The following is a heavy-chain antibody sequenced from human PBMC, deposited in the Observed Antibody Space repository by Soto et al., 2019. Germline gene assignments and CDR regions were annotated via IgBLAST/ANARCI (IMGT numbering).Heavy chain of an antibody. V-gene: IGHV1-69*12. D-gene: IGHD6-13*01. Sequence: QVQLVQSGAEVKKPGSSVKVSCKASGGTFSSYAISWVRQAPGQGLEWMGGIIPIFGTANYAQKFQGRVTMPADESTSTAYMELSSLRSEDTAVYYCARGIAAAGTEYNWFDPWGQGTLVTVSS. J-gene: IGHJ5*02. CDR2: IIPIFGTA. CDR3: ARGIAAAGTEYNWFDP. CDR1: GGTFSSYA.